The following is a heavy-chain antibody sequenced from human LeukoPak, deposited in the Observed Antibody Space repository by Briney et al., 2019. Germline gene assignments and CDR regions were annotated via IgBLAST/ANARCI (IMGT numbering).Heavy chain of an antibody. D-gene: IGHD6-19*01. CDR1: GFTFSNAW. J-gene: IGHJ4*02. CDR2: IKSKTDGGTK. CDR3: TTDGIAVAGYFDH. V-gene: IGHV3-15*01. Sequence: GGSLRLSCAASGFTFSNAWMNWVRQTPGKGLEWAGRIKSKTDGGTKDYAVPVKVRFTISRDDSKNTLYLQMNSLKTEDTAVYYCTTDGIAVAGYFDHWGQGTLVTVSS.